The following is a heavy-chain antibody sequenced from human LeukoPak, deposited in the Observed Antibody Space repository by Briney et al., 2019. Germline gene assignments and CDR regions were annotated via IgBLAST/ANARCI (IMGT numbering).Heavy chain of an antibody. J-gene: IGHJ4*02. CDR3: ARDNCYFDY. V-gene: IGHV1-3*04. CDR1: GYTFTSYL. CDR2: INTGSGER. Sequence: GASVKVSCKASGYTFTSYLIHWVRQAPGQGLEWMGWINTGSGERKYLQKFQDRVTITRDTSASTAFMELSSLRSEDTALYYCARDNCYFDYWGQGTLVTVSS.